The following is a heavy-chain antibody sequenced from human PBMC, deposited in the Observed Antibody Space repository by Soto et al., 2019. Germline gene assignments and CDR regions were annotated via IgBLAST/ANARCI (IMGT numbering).Heavy chain of an antibody. CDR2: ISGSGGST. CDR3: AKAPLTDYDILTGYYNVMGY. J-gene: IGHJ4*02. D-gene: IGHD3-9*01. Sequence: EVQLLESGGGLVQPGGSLRLSCAASGFTFSSYAMSWVRQAPGKGLEWVSAISGSGGSTYYADSVKGRFTISRDNSKNTLYLQMNSLRAEDTAVYYCAKAPLTDYDILTGYYNVMGYWGQGTLVTVSS. V-gene: IGHV3-23*01. CDR1: GFTFSSYA.